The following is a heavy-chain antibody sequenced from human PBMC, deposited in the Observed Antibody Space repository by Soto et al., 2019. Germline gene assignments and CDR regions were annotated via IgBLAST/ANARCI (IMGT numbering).Heavy chain of an antibody. V-gene: IGHV6-1*01. CDR2: TYYRSKWYN. D-gene: IGHD3-3*01. Sequence: QVQLQQSGPGLVKPSQTLSLTCAISGDSVSSNSVAWNWIRQSPSRGLEWLGRTYYRSKWYNDYGVTVKGRITINPDTSKNQFSLPLNSVSPEDTAVYYCARGRFNAFGIWGQGTMVTVSS. CDR1: GDSVSSNSVA. CDR3: ARGRFNAFGI. J-gene: IGHJ3*02.